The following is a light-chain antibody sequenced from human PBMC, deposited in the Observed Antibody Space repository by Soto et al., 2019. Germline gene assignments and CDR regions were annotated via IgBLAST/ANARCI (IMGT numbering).Light chain of an antibody. CDR1: QSISSW. CDR3: QQYNSYSWT. J-gene: IGKJ1*01. Sequence: DIQMTQSPSTLSASVGDRVTITCRASQSISSWLAWYQQKPGKAPKLLIYKASSLESGVPSRFIGSGSGTEFTLTISSLQPDDSATYYCQQYNSYSWTFGQGTKVEIK. V-gene: IGKV1-5*03. CDR2: KAS.